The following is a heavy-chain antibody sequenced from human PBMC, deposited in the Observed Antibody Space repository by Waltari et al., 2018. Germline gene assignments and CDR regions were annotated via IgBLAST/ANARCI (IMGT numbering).Heavy chain of an antibody. J-gene: IGHJ4*02. CDR1: GFTFSTFR. V-gene: IGHV3-7*04. Sequence: EVKLEESGGDLVQPGGSLRLTCAMSGFTFSTFRMDWVRQATGKGWGGVRNKKEEGSDKAYVASVKGRFTISREDAKSSLYLQMNSLRAEDTAVYYCARGAAPYGTNFDYWGQGTLVTVSS. CDR2: KKEEGSDK. D-gene: IGHD1-1*01. CDR3: ARGAAPYGTNFDY.